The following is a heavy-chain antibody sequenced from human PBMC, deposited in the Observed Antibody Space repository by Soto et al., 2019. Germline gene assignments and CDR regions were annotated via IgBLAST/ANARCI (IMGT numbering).Heavy chain of an antibody. CDR2: IYNGGGT. V-gene: IGHV3-53*02. Sequence: EVQLVETGGGLIQPGGSLRLSCAASGFTVSGNYMSWVRQAPGKGLEWVSVIYNGGGTYYADSVKGRFTISRDNSKNTLYLQMNSLSAEDTAVYYCVSTRGSSYDYWGQGTLVTVSS. CDR3: VSTRGSSYDY. D-gene: IGHD6-6*01. CDR1: GFTVSGNY. J-gene: IGHJ4*02.